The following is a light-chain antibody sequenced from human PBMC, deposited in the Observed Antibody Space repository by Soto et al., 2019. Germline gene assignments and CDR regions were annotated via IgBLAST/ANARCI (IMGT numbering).Light chain of an antibody. Sequence: DIQMTQSPSSLSASVGDRVTITCWASQSISNYLNWYQQKPGKAPKLLIYAASSLQSGVPSRFSGSGSGTDFTLTISSLQPEDFATYYCQQSYSTPGTFGQGTKVEIK. CDR1: QSISNY. CDR3: QQSYSTPGT. CDR2: AAS. J-gene: IGKJ1*01. V-gene: IGKV1-39*01.